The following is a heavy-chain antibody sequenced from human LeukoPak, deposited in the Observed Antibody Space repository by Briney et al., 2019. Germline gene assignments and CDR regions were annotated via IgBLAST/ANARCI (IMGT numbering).Heavy chain of an antibody. D-gene: IGHD5-12*01. Sequence: PGGSLRLSCAASGFTLSSYAMGWVRQAPGKGLEWVSAISVSGNTYHADSVKGRFTISRDSSKNTLYLQMKSLRAEDTAVYYCAKGGGYEAQYYYYYLDVWGKGTTVTISS. CDR3: AKGGGYEAQYYYYYLDV. V-gene: IGHV3-23*01. CDR1: GFTLSSYA. J-gene: IGHJ6*03. CDR2: ISVSGNT.